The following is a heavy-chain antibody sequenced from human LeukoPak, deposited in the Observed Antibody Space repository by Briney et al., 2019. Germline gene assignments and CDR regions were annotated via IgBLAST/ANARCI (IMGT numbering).Heavy chain of an antibody. CDR3: ARASDSIFSYYYHMDL. CDR1: GASVSDYY. Sequence: SETLSLTCTVSGASVSDYYWSCIRQPAGKGLEWIGRIFTTGSTDYHPSLKSRVTMTRDRSKNQLFLQLASVTAADTAVYYCARASDSIFSYYYHMDLWGKGITVTVSS. CDR2: IFTTGST. D-gene: IGHD3-3*02. J-gene: IGHJ6*03. V-gene: IGHV4-4*07.